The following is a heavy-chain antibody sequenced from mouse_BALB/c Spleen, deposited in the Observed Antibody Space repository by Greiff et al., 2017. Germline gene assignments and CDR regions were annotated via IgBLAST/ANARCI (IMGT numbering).Heavy chain of an antibody. D-gene: IGHD4-1*01. J-gene: IGHJ3*01. CDR1: GFTFSSYA. CDR3: ARRTGTGPFAY. Sequence: EVQGVESGGGLVKPGGSLKLSCAASGFTFSSYAMSWVRQTPEKRLEWVATISSGGSYTYYPDSVKGRFTISRDNAKNTLYLQMSSLRSEDTAMYYCARRTGTGPFAYWGQGTLVTVSA. CDR2: ISSGGSYT. V-gene: IGHV5-9-3*01.